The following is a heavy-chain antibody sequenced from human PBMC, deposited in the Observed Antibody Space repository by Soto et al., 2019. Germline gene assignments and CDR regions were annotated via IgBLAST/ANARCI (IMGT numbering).Heavy chain of an antibody. D-gene: IGHD3-10*01. V-gene: IGHV4-59*08. CDR1: GGSITNYY. CDR2: INYNGDS. CDR3: ARPGFGSLHGLVDV. J-gene: IGHJ6*02. Sequence: QVQLQESGPGLVKPSETLSLTCTVSGGSITNYYCSWFRQPPGKGLEWIGYINYNGDSAYNLSLTRRVTMSMDTSKTQFSLMLESVTATDTAVYYCARPGFGSLHGLVDVWGQGTTVIVSS.